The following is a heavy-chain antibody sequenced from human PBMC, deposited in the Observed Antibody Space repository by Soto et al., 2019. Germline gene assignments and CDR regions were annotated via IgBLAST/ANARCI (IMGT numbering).Heavy chain of an antibody. Sequence: EVQLVESGGGLVQPGGSLRLSCAASGLTVSNNYMTWVRRAPEKGLEWVSVIYSDSTTYYADSVRGRFTISRDNSKNTLYLQIDSLRAEDTAVYYCARGLGRLDPWGQGTLLSVSS. D-gene: IGHD1-26*01. CDR2: IYSDSTT. CDR1: GLTVSNNY. V-gene: IGHV3-66*01. CDR3: ARGLGRLDP. J-gene: IGHJ5*02.